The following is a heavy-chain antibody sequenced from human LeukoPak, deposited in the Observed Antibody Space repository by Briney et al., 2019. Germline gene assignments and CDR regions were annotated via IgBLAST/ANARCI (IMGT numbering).Heavy chain of an antibody. CDR2: IYTSGST. J-gene: IGHJ6*03. V-gene: IGHV4-4*07. D-gene: IGHD2-2*01. CDR3: ARGTHADYYYYYMDV. Sequence: PSETLSLTCTVSGGSIGNYYWSWIRQPAGKGLEWIGRIYTSGSTNYNPSLKSRVTMSVDMSKNQFSLKLSSVTAADTAVYYCARGTHADYYYYYMDVWGKGTTVTVSS. CDR1: GGSIGNYY.